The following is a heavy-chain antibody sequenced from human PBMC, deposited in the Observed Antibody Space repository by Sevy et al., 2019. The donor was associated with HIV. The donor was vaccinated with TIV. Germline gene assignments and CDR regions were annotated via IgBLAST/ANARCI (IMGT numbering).Heavy chain of an antibody. V-gene: IGHV3-21*01. CDR1: GFTFSSYS. CDR2: ISSSSSYI. CDR3: ARGSANESFGELWCFDY. J-gene: IGHJ4*02. D-gene: IGHD3-10*01. Sequence: GGSLRLSCAASGFTFSSYSMNWVRQAPGKGLEWVSSISSSSSYIYYADSVKGRFTISRDNAKNSLYLQMNSLRAEDTAVYYCARGSANESFGELWCFDYWGQGTLVTVSS.